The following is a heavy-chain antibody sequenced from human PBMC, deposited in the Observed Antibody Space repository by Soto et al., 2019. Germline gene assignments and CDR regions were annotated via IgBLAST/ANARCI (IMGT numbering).Heavy chain of an antibody. CDR1: GFTFSSCG. V-gene: IGHV3-30*18. D-gene: IGHD2-15*01. CDR2: ISYDGSNK. Sequence: GGSLRLSCAASGFTFSSCGMHWVRQAPGKGLEWVAVISYDGSNKYYADSVKGRFTISRDNSKNTLYLQMNSLRAEDTAVYYCAKDRRKVVVAAPFDYWGQGT. CDR3: AKDRRKVVVAAPFDY. J-gene: IGHJ4*02.